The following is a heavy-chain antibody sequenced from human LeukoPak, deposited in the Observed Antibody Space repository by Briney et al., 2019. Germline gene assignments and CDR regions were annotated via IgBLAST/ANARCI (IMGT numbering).Heavy chain of an antibody. CDR1: GFTFSSYS. D-gene: IGHD4-23*01. CDR3: ARDLVFSTVVSDY. V-gene: IGHV3-21*01. Sequence: GGSLRLSCAASGFTFSSYSMNWVRQAPGKGLEWVSSISSSSSYIYYADSVKGRFTISRDNAKNSLYLQMNSLRAEDTAVYYCARDLVFSTVVSDYWGQGILVTVSS. CDR2: ISSSSSYI. J-gene: IGHJ4*02.